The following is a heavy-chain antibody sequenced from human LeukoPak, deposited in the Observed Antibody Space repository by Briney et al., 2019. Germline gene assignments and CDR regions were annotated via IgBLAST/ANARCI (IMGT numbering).Heavy chain of an antibody. D-gene: IGHD3-22*01. J-gene: IGHJ4*02. CDR2: ISCSSSYI. Sequence: GFLEISCAAPGFPFSSYSMDRVRQAPGKGLEVVSFISCSSSYIYYADSVKGRFTISRDNAKNSLYLQMNSLRAEDTAVYYCARDSSRAYYYDSSGYGGGLDYWGQGTLVTVSS. V-gene: IGHV3-21*01. CDR3: ARDSSRAYYYDSSGYGGGLDY. CDR1: GFPFSSYS.